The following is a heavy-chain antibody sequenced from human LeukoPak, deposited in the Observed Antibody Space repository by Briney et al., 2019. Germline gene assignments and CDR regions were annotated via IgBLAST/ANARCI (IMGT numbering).Heavy chain of an antibody. V-gene: IGHV3-11*01. Sequence: GGSLRLSCAASGFTFSDYYMTWIRQAPGKGLEWVSYISNSGSTIYYADSVKGRFTTSRDSGKNSLYLQMNSLRAEDTAVYYCAREHTSGTYYIDYWGQGTLVTVSS. J-gene: IGHJ4*02. CDR3: AREHTSGTYYIDY. CDR2: ISNSGSTI. CDR1: GFTFSDYY. D-gene: IGHD1-26*01.